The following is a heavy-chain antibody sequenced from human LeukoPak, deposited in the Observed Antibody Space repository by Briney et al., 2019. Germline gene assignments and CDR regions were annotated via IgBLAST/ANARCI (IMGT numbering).Heavy chain of an antibody. V-gene: IGHV3-48*02. CDR1: GFPFSSFS. CDR3: ARDLYSREDY. D-gene: IGHD2-15*01. CDR2: ISSSSSDI. Sequence: SGGSLRLSCAASGFPFSSFSMTWVRQAPEKGLEWVSYISSSSSDIYYADSVRGRFTVSRDNAKNSLYLQMNSLRDEDTAVYYCARDLYSREDYWGQGTLVTVSS. J-gene: IGHJ4*02.